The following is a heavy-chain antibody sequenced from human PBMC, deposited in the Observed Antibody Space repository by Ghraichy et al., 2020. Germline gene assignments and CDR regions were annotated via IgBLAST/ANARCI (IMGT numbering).Heavy chain of an antibody. D-gene: IGHD6-19*01. V-gene: IGHV3-23*01. J-gene: IGHJ2*01. Sequence: LRLSCAASGFSFNTNGMSWVRQAPGRGPEWVSSISRSGDSTYYADSVKGRFTVSRDNSKNTLYLQMNSLRVEDTAVFYCVKIAVIGLWYFDLWGRGTLVSVSS. CDR3: VKIAVIGLWYFDL. CDR2: ISRSGDST. CDR1: GFSFNTNG.